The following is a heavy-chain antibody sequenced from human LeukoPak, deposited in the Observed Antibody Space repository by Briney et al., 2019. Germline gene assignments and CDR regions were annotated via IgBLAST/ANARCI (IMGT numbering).Heavy chain of an antibody. D-gene: IGHD6-19*01. CDR3: ARGAGAYNYYAMDV. V-gene: IGHV3-66*01. Sequence: GGSLRLSCAASGFTVSSNDMNWVRQAPGKGLEWVSVIYSGGSTFSVDSVRGRFTISRDNSKNTLYLQMSSLGAEDTALYYCARGAGAYNYYAMDVWGQGTTVTVSS. CDR1: GFTVSSND. CDR2: IYSGGST. J-gene: IGHJ6*02.